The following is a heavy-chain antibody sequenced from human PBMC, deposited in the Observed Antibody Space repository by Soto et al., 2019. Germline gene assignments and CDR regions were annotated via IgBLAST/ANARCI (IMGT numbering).Heavy chain of an antibody. Sequence: GECLKISCKGSGYSFTSYWIGWVRQMPGKGLEWMGSIYPGDSDTRYSPSFQGQVTISADKSISTAYLQWCSLKASDTAMYYCASHAYDILTGYRGNWFDRWGQGTLVTVSS. CDR3: ASHAYDILTGYRGNWFDR. CDR1: GYSFTSYW. J-gene: IGHJ5*02. V-gene: IGHV5-51*01. D-gene: IGHD3-9*01. CDR2: IYPGDSDT.